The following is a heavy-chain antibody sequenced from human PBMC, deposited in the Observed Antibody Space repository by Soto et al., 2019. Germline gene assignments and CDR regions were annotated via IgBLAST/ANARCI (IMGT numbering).Heavy chain of an antibody. V-gene: IGHV4-4*07. Sequence: WETLSLTCTASGCSINTFYWNWVRQPAGKGLEWIGRIFSSGSTSFNPSLERRVAMSVHTSKNHFYLNLSSVTAADMAVYYCAREGSYSAYNFAHGIPLWSVDFWGQGALVTVSS. CDR3: AREGSYSAYNFAHGIPLWSVDF. D-gene: IGHD5-12*01. CDR1: GCSINTFY. CDR2: IFSSGST. J-gene: IGHJ4*02.